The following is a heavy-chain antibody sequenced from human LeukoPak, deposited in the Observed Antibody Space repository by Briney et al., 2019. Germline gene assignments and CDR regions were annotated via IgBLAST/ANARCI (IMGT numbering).Heavy chain of an antibody. CDR1: GGSFSGYY. D-gene: IGHD5-18*01. V-gene: IGHV4-34*01. CDR2: INHSGST. J-gene: IGHJ6*03. Sequence: SETLSLTCAVYGGSFSGYYWSWIRQPPGKGLEWIGEINHSGSTNYNPSLKSRVTISVDTSKNQFSLKLSSVTAADTAVYYCARRRWIQLWLRHFGYMDVWGKGTTVTVSS. CDR3: ARRRWIQLWLRHFGYMDV.